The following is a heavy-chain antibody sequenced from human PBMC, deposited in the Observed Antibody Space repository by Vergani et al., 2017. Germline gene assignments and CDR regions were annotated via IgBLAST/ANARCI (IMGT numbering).Heavy chain of an antibody. CDR3: VRVPLIRRGSGNYGINNYHGMDV. CDR1: GFTSSSYW. D-gene: IGHD3-10*01. Sequence: EGQLVESGGDWVQRGGSLRLSCAASGFTSSSYWMSWVRQAPGKGLEWVANVNQDGSEKYYVDSVRGRFTISRDNAKNSIYLQMNSLRAEDTAVYFCVRVPLIRRGSGNYGINNYHGMDVWGQGTTVIVSS. CDR2: VNQDGSEK. J-gene: IGHJ6*02. V-gene: IGHV3-7*01.